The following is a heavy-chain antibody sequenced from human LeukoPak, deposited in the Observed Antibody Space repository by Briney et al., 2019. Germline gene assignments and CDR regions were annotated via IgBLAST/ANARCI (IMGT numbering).Heavy chain of an antibody. CDR3: AREWGNSVLPLDY. J-gene: IGHJ4*02. CDR2: INAEGSIV. Sequence: PGGSLRLSCAASGFTFSSYWMHWVRQGPGIGLVWESRINAEGSIVNYADSVKGRFTISRDNAKNTLDLQMNSLRVEDTAVYFCAREWGNSVLPLDYWGQGTLVTVSS. CDR1: GFTFSSYW. V-gene: IGHV3-74*01. D-gene: IGHD3-16*01.